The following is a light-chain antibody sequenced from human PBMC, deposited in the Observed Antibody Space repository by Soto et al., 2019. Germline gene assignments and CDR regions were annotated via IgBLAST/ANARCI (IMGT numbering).Light chain of an antibody. Sequence: QSVLTQPPSVSGSPGQSVTISCTGTISVVGSYYRVSWYQQPPGTAPKLLIYDVSNRPSGVPDRFSGSRSGHTASLTISGLQAEDEADYYCSLYTSSSTYVFGTGTKGTVL. CDR3: SLYTSSSTYV. J-gene: IGLJ1*01. CDR1: ISVVGSYYR. CDR2: DVS. V-gene: IGLV2-18*01.